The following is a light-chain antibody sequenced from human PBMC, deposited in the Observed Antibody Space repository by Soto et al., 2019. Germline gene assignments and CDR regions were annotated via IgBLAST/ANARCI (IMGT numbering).Light chain of an antibody. J-gene: IGLJ1*01. CDR3: QSYDSTLSARYV. CDR2: GNI. CDR1: SSNIGAGYD. Sequence: QSVLTQPPSESGAPGQRVTISCTGSSSNIGAGYDVHWYQQRPGTAPKLLIFGNINRPSGVPDRFSGSKSGTSASLAITGLQAEDEGDYYCQSYDSTLSARYVFGTETKVTVL. V-gene: IGLV1-40*01.